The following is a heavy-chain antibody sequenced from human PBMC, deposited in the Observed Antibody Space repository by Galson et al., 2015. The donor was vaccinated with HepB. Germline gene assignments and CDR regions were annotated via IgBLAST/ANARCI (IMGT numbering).Heavy chain of an antibody. CDR3: ARVGATNTYFDN. J-gene: IGHJ4*02. Sequence: SVKVSCKASGGTFSSYAISWVRQAPGQGLEWMGIINPSGGSTSYAQKFQGRVTMTRDTSTSTVYMELSSLRSEDTAVYYCARVGATNTYFDNWGQGTLVTVSS. D-gene: IGHD1-26*01. CDR2: INPSGGST. CDR1: GGTFSSYA. V-gene: IGHV1-46*01.